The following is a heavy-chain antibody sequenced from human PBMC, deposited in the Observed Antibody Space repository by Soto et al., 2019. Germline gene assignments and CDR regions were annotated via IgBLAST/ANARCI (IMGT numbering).Heavy chain of an antibody. CDR3: ASWVTTLPPTANFDY. CDR2: ISSSSSYI. D-gene: IGHD4-17*01. CDR1: GFTFSSYS. Sequence: EVQLVESGGGLVKPGGSLRLSCAASGFTFSSYSMNWVRQAPGKGLEWVSSISSSSSYIYYADSVKGRFTISRDNAKNSLYLQMNSLRAEDTAVYYCASWVTTLPPTANFDYWGQGTLVTVSS. V-gene: IGHV3-21*01. J-gene: IGHJ4*02.